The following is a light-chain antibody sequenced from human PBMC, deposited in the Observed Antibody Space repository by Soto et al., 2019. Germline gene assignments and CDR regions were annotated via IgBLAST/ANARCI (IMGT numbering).Light chain of an antibody. CDR2: EVS. CDR3: SSYTSSTTLV. CDR1: SSDVGGYNY. Sequence: QSVLTQPAYVSGSPGQSITISCTGTSSDVGGYNYVSWYQQHPGKAPKLMIYEVSNRPSGVSNRFSGSKSGNTASLTISGLQAEDEDDYYCSSYTSSTTLVFGGGPELTVL. V-gene: IGLV2-14*01. J-gene: IGLJ2*01.